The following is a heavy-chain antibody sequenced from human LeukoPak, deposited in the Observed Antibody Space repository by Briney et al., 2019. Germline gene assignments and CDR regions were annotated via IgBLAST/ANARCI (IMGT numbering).Heavy chain of an antibody. D-gene: IGHD6-19*01. Sequence: ASVKVSRKASGYTFTGYYMHWVRQAPGQGLELMGWINPNSGGTNYAQKFQGRVTMTRDTSISTACMELSRLRSDDTAVYYCARGGSGWYFNTDYWGQGTLVTVSS. CDR2: INPNSGGT. CDR1: GYTFTGYY. V-gene: IGHV1-2*02. J-gene: IGHJ4*02. CDR3: ARGGSGWYFNTDY.